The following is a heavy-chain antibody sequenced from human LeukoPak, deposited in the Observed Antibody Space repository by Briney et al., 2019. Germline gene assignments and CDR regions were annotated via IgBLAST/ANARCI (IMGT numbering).Heavy chain of an antibody. Sequence: KPSETLSLTCTVSGGSISSYYWSWIRQPPGKGLEWIGYIYYSGSTNYNPSLKSRVTISVDTSKNQFSLKLSSVTAADTAVYYCARGSVPAAILLNVEPTSGGGRYNWFDPWGQGTLVTVSS. V-gene: IGHV4-59*01. D-gene: IGHD2-2*02. CDR2: IYYSGST. CDR1: GGSISSYY. J-gene: IGHJ5*02. CDR3: ARGSVPAAILLNVEPTSGGGRYNWFDP.